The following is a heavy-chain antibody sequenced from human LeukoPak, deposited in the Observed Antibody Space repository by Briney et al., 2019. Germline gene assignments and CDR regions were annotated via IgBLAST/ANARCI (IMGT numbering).Heavy chain of an antibody. V-gene: IGHV1-3*01. D-gene: IGHD5-12*01. Sequence: GASVTVSCKASGYTFTSYAMHWVRQAPGQRLEWMGWINAGNGNTEYSQKFQGRVTITRDTSASTAYMELSSLRSEDTAVYYCASGVATSVRAFDYWGQGTLVTVSS. J-gene: IGHJ4*02. CDR3: ASGVATSVRAFDY. CDR2: INAGNGNT. CDR1: GYTFTSYA.